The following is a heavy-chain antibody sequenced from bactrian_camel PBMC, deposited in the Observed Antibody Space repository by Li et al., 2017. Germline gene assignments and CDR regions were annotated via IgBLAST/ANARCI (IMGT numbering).Heavy chain of an antibody. V-gene: IGHV3S40*01. Sequence: VQLVESGGGSVQVGGSLRLSCAASGYTWYMGWFRQAPGKEREWVAGIYAGGGTTYYADSVKGRFTISHDGAKHMVYLQMNSLKPEDTAMYYCAAGPCSDSGMIHEGDFGYWGQGTQVTVS. D-gene: IGHD4*01. CDR2: IYAGGGTT. CDR3: AAGPCSDSGMIHEGDFGY. CDR1: GYTWY. J-gene: IGHJ4*01.